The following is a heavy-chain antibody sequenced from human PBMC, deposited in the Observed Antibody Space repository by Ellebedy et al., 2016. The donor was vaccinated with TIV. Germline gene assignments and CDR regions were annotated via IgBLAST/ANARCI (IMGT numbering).Heavy chain of an antibody. D-gene: IGHD6-19*01. CDR1: GVTFSSYG. CDR2: ISGSGGSI. V-gene: IGHV3-23*01. CDR3: AKDSKRWPPESGYFDY. J-gene: IGHJ4*02. Sequence: GGSLRLSXTASGVTFSSYGMTWVRQASGKGLEWVSFISGSGGSIYYADFVKGRFTISRDNSKNTVYLQMNNLRAEDTAIYYCAKDSKRWPPESGYFDYWGQGTLVTVSS.